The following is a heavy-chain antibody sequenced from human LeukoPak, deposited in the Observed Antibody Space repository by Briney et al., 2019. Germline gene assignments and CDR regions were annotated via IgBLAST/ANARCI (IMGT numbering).Heavy chain of an antibody. D-gene: IGHD5-12*01. CDR3: ASERGYSGYDNFDY. CDR2: ISSSSSYI. CDR1: GFTFSSYS. J-gene: IGHJ4*02. V-gene: IGHV3-21*01. Sequence: PGGSLRLSCAASGFTFSSYSVNWVRQAPGKGLEWVSSISSSSSYIYYADSVKGRFTISRDNAKNSLYLQMNSLRAEDTAVYYCASERGYSGYDNFDYWGQGTLVTVSS.